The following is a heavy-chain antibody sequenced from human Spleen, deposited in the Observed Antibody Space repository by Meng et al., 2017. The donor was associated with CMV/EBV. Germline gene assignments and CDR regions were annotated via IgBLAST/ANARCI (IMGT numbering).Heavy chain of an antibody. D-gene: IGHD2-2*01. V-gene: IGHV3-30*14. CDR1: GFTFSRFW. Sequence: GGSLRLSCAASGFTFSRFWMTWVRQAPGKGLEWVAILSYDGSQRYYTDSVKGRFTISRDNSMDTMYLQMNSLRREDTAVYYCARAAFCSSSTCWYGMDVWGQGTTVTVSS. J-gene: IGHJ6*02. CDR3: ARAAFCSSSTCWYGMDV. CDR2: LSYDGSQR.